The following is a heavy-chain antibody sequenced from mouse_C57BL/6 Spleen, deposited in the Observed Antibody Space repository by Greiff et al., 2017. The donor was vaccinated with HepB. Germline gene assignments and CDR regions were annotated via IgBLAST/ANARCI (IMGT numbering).Heavy chain of an antibody. Sequence: VQLQQSGPELVKPGASVKISCKASGYAFSSSWMNWVKQRPGKGLEWIGRIYPGDGDTNYNGKFKGKATLTADKSSSTAYMQLSSLTSEDSAVYFCARHYGNYWYFDVWGTGTTVTVSS. CDR2: IYPGDGDT. CDR3: ARHYGNYWYFDV. D-gene: IGHD2-1*01. V-gene: IGHV1-82*01. J-gene: IGHJ1*03. CDR1: GYAFSSSW.